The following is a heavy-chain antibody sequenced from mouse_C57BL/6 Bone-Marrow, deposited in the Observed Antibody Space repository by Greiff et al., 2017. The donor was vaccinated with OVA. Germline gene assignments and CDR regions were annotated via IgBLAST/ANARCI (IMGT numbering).Heavy chain of an antibody. CDR3: ARQWAYYSNYRAWFAY. CDR1: GYTFTSYN. D-gene: IGHD2-5*01. J-gene: IGHJ3*01. CDR2: IYPGNGDT. V-gene: IGHV1-12*01. Sequence: LQQSGAELVRPGASVKMSCKASGYTFTSYNMHWVKQTPRQGLEWIGAIYPGNGDTYYNQKFKGKATLTVDKSSSTAYMQFSSLTSEDSAVYFCARQWAYYSNYRAWFAYWGQGTLVTVSA.